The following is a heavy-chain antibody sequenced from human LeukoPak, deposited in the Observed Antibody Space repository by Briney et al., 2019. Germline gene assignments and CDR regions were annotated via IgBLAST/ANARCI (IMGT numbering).Heavy chain of an antibody. D-gene: IGHD2-2*01. J-gene: IGHJ4*02. V-gene: IGHV3-30*02. CDR1: GFTFSSYG. CDR3: AKDRGAFIIVVPTASRVIDY. Sequence: PGGSLRLSCAASGFTFSSYGMSWVRQAPGKGLEWVAFISYDGSNKYYADSVKGRFTISRDNSKNTLYLQMNSLRPEDSAVYYCAKDRGAFIIVVPTASRVIDYWGQGTLVTVSS. CDR2: ISYDGSNK.